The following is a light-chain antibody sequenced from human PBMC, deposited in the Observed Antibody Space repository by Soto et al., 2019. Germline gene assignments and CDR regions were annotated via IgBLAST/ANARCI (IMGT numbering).Light chain of an antibody. Sequence: QSVLTQPPSASGSPGQSVTISCTGTSSDIGAYNYVSWYQQHPGKAPKLIIYQVTKRPSGVPDRFSGSKSDNTASLTVSGLQAEDEADYYCSSCAGSNNFVIFGGGTKLTVL. CDR2: QVT. J-gene: IGLJ2*01. V-gene: IGLV2-8*01. CDR3: SSCAGSNNFVI. CDR1: SSDIGAYNY.